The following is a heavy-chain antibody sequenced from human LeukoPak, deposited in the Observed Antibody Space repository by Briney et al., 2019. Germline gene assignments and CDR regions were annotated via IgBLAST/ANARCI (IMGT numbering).Heavy chain of an antibody. Sequence: SQTLSLTCAISGDSVSSNGAAWNWIRQSPSRGLEWLGRTYYRSKWNNDYAVSLKSRITINPDTSKNQFSLQLNSVTPEDAAVYYCVRSRGAIVDYWGQGALVTVSS. CDR3: VRSRGAIVDY. CDR2: TYYRSKWNN. V-gene: IGHV6-1*01. CDR1: GDSVSSNGAA. J-gene: IGHJ4*02.